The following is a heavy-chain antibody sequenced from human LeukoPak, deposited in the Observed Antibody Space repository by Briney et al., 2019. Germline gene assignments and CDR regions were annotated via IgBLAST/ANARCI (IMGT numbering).Heavy chain of an antibody. CDR1: GFTFSSYW. CDR3: ARGPQKNGHSSGYPGYFDY. Sequence: GGSLRLSCAASGFTFSSYWMNWVRQAPGKGLVWVSRIASDGSSTTYADSVKGRFSISRDNAKNTLYLQMNSLRAEDTAVYYCARGPQKNGHSSGYPGYFDYWGQGTLVTVSS. V-gene: IGHV3-74*01. CDR2: IASDGSST. J-gene: IGHJ4*02. D-gene: IGHD3-22*01.